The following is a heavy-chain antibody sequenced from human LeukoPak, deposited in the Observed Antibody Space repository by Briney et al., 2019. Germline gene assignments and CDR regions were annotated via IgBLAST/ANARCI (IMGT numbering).Heavy chain of an antibody. CDR3: ARERHDYGAYYMDV. CDR2: IYYSGST. V-gene: IGHV4-39*07. CDR1: GGSISSSSYY. Sequence: SETLSLTCTVSGGSISSSSYYWGWIRQPPGKGLEWIGSIYYSGSTYYNPSLKSRVTISVDTSKNQFSLKLSSVTAADTAVYHCARERHDYGAYYMDVWGKGTTVTVSS. J-gene: IGHJ6*03. D-gene: IGHD4-17*01.